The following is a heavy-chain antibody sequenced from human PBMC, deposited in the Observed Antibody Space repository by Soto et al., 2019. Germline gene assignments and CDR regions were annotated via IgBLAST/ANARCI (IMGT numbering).Heavy chain of an antibody. CDR3: ASQQGDWLTAPFDY. CDR2: IYHSGST. CDR1: GGSISSGGYS. D-gene: IGHD3-9*01. V-gene: IGHV4-30-2*01. J-gene: IGHJ4*02. Sequence: QLQLQESGSGLVKPSQTLSLTCAVSGGSISSGGYSWSWIRQPPGKGLEWIGYIYHSGSTYYNPSLKSRVTISVDRSKNQFSLKLSSVTAADTAVYYCASQQGDWLTAPFDYWGQGTLVTVSS.